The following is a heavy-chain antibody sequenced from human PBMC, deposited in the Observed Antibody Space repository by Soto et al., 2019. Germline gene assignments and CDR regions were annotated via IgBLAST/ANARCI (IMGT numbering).Heavy chain of an antibody. CDR1: GVSISGTSYY. D-gene: IGHD3-16*02. CDR3: ARHGSF. CDR2: IYYSGVT. V-gene: IGHV4-39*01. J-gene: IGHJ1*01. Sequence: QLQLQESGPGLVKPSETLSLTCTVSGVSISGTSYYWGWIRQTPAKGLECIGTIYYSGVTFYNPSVKSRVTISIDTSKNHFSLTLPSVTAADTAIYYCARHGSFWGQGALVTVSS.